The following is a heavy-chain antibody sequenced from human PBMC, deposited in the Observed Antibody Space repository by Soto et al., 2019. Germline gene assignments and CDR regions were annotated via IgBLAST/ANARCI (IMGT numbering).Heavy chain of an antibody. J-gene: IGHJ5*01. CDR3: AKDTRYADYVRWFDS. CDR1: GFTFSSYA. CDR2: ITASGGRT. V-gene: IGHV3-23*01. D-gene: IGHD4-17*01. Sequence: GGSLRLSCTASGFTFSSYAMTWVRQAPGRGLEGVSGITASGGRTFYADSVKGQFTISRDNSRSTLYLQMNSLRAEDTAVYYCAKDTRYADYVRWFDSWGQGTLVTVSS.